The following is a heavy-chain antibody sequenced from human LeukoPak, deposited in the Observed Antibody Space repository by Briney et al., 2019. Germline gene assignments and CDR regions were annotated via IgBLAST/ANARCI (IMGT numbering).Heavy chain of an antibody. CDR3: AKDPAAAALDY. CDR1: GFTFSSYS. D-gene: IGHD6-13*01. Sequence: GGSLRLSCAASGFTFSSYSMNWVRQAPGKGLEWVSSISSSSSYIYYADSVKGRFTISRDNSKDTLYLQMNSLRAEDTAVYYCAKDPAAAALDYWGQGTLVTVSS. V-gene: IGHV3-21*04. J-gene: IGHJ4*02. CDR2: ISSSSSYI.